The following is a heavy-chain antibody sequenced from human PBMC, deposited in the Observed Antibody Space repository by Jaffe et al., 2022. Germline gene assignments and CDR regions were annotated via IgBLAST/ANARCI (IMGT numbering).Heavy chain of an antibody. CDR2: IIPILGIA. J-gene: IGHJ6*03. CDR1: GGTFSSYT. CDR3: ASSDYGDYRAIYYYYYMDV. Sequence: QVQLVQSGAEVKKPGSSVKVSCKASGGTFSSYTISWVRQAPGQGLEWMGRIIPILGIANYAQKFQGRVTITADKSTSTAYMELSSLRSEDTAVYYCASSDYGDYRAIYYYYYMDVWGKGTTVTVSS. V-gene: IGHV1-69*02. D-gene: IGHD4-17*01.